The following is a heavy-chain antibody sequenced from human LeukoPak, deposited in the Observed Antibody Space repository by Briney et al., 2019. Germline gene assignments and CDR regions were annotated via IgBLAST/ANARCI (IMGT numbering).Heavy chain of an antibody. Sequence: GESLKISCKGSGYSFTSYWITWVRQMPGQGLEWMGRIDPSDSYTIYSPSFQGHVTISANKSISTAYVQWSSLKASDTAMYYCARETTVTTVRDYWGQGTPVTVSS. J-gene: IGHJ4*02. CDR2: IDPSDSYT. V-gene: IGHV5-10-1*01. D-gene: IGHD4-17*01. CDR1: GYSFTSYW. CDR3: ARETTVTTVRDY.